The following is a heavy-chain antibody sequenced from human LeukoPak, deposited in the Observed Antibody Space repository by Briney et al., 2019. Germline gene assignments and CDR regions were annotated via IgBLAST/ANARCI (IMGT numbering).Heavy chain of an antibody. Sequence: SETLSLTSTVSRGSVRGGNYYWTWIRQPAGSGLEWVVRIYTSGTTDYNPSLRTRVTISVDASRNQFSLNLSSVTAAHTAVYYCARWSGSVTARNYYYYMDVWGEGTTVTVSS. J-gene: IGHJ6*03. CDR2: IYTSGTT. D-gene: IGHD6-6*01. CDR1: RGSVRGGNYY. CDR3: ARWSGSVTARNYYYYMDV. V-gene: IGHV4-61*02.